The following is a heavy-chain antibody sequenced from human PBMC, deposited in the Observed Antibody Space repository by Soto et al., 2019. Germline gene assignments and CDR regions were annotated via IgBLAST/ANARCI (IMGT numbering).Heavy chain of an antibody. CDR3: ARRSYGSSGRSDNWFDP. D-gene: IGHD3-22*01. V-gene: IGHV5-51*01. CDR1: GYTFGTYW. Sequence: GESLKISCKASGYTFGTYWIAWVRQMPGKGLEWMAIIYPGDSDTRYGPSFEGQVTISADKSINTAYLQWSSLKASDTAIYYCARRSYGSSGRSDNWFDPWGQGTLVTVSS. CDR2: IYPGDSDT. J-gene: IGHJ5*02.